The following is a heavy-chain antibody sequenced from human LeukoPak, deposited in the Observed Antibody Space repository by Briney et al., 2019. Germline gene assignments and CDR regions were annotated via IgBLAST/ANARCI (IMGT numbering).Heavy chain of an antibody. V-gene: IGHV3-15*01. Sequence: PGGSLRLSCAASGFTFSNAWMSWVCQAPGKGLEWVGRIKSETDGGTTDYAAPVKGRFTISRDDSKNTLYLQMNSLKTEDTAVYYCTTDRPLEWERPLVYWRQGSLVTVSS. J-gene: IGHJ4*02. CDR2: IKSETDGGTT. CDR3: TTDRPLEWERPLVY. CDR1: GFTFSNAW. D-gene: IGHD1-26*01.